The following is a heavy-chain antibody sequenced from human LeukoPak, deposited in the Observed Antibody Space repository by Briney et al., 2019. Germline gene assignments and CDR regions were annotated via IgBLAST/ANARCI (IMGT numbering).Heavy chain of an antibody. CDR3: ATYSSSWYFDY. CDR1: GGSISSYY. CDR2: IYYSGST. Sequence: KPSETLSLTCTVSGGSISSYYWSWIRQPPGKGVEWIGYIYYSGSTNYNPSLKSRVTISVDTSKNQFSLKLSSVTAADTAVYYCATYSSSWYFDYWGQGTLVTVSS. V-gene: IGHV4-59*01. J-gene: IGHJ4*02. D-gene: IGHD6-13*01.